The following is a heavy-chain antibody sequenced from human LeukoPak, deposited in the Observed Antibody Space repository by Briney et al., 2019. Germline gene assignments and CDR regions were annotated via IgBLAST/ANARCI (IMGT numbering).Heavy chain of an antibody. CDR1: GFPLRTYV. CDR3: MRSDYGGLVDL. CDR2: ISGSGGST. D-gene: IGHD4-17*01. J-gene: IGHJ5*02. Sequence: PGGSLRLSCAASGFPLRTYVMTWVRQAAGKGLEWVSTISGSGGSTYYVDSVKGRFTISRDNSKNTLYLEMNSLRVDDTATYFCMRSDYGGLVDLWGQGTLITVSS. V-gene: IGHV3-23*01.